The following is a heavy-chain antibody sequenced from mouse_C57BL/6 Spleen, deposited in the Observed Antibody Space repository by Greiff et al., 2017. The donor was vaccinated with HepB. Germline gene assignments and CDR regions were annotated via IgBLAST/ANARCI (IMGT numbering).Heavy chain of an antibody. CDR2: IYPGDGDT. V-gene: IGHV1-82*01. CDR1: GYAFSSSW. J-gene: IGHJ2*01. D-gene: IGHD6-1*01. Sequence: VKLQQSGPELVKPGASVKISCKASGYAFSSSWMNWVKQRPGKGLEWIGRIYPGDGDTNYNGKFKGKATLTADKSSSTAYMQLSSLTSEDSAVYFCARWRQGYYFDYWGQGTTLTVSS. CDR3: ARWRQGYYFDY.